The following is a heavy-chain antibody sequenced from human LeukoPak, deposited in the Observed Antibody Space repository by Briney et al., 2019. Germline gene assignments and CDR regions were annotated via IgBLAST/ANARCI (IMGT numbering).Heavy chain of an antibody. V-gene: IGHV3-66*01. CDR3: ARAASADRRYFDF. CDR1: GFTVSSNY. J-gene: IGHJ4*02. Sequence: GGSLRLSCAASGFTVSSNYMSWVRQAPGKGLEWVSVIYSTGSTFYADSVKGRFTISRDNSKNPLYLQMNSLRPEDTAVYYCARAASADRRYFDFWGQGTLVTVSS. D-gene: IGHD3-22*01. CDR2: IYSTGST.